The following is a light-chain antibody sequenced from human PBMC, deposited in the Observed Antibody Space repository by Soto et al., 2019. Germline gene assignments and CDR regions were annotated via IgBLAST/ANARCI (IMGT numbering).Light chain of an antibody. CDR3: ISYTGSTAYG. J-gene: IGLJ1*01. Sequence: QSVLTQPASLSGSPGQSITISCTGTSSDVGGYNYISWYQLHPGKAPKLIIYEVSNRPSGVSNRFSGSKSGNTASLTISGLQAEDEADYYCISYTGSTAYGFGTGTKGTVL. V-gene: IGLV2-14*01. CDR2: EVS. CDR1: SSDVGGYNY.